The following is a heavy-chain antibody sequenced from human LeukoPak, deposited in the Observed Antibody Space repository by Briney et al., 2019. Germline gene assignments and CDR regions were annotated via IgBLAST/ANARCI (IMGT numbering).Heavy chain of an antibody. D-gene: IGHD4-17*01. CDR3: ARLWRPHDYDNWFDY. V-gene: IGHV4-59*01. Sequence: SETLSLTCSVSGASITSSFWSWIRQPPGKGLEMIGYIYYSGRGNYKPSLKGGVDISLDTSKNRVSLKLTSVTAADTAVYYCARLWRPHDYDNWFDYWGQGSLVTVSS. CDR1: GASITSSF. CDR2: IYYSGRG. J-gene: IGHJ5*01.